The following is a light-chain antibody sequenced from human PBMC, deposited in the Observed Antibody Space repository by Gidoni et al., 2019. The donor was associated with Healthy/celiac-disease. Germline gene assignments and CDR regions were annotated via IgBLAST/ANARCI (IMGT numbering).Light chain of an antibody. CDR2: DAS. Sequence: DIQMTQSPSSLSASVGDRVTITCQASQDISNYLNWYQQKPGKAPKLLIYDASNLETGDPSRFSGSGSGTDFTFTISSLQPEDIATYYCQQYDNLPLFTFGPGTKVDIK. V-gene: IGKV1-33*01. J-gene: IGKJ3*01. CDR3: QQYDNLPLFT. CDR1: QDISNY.